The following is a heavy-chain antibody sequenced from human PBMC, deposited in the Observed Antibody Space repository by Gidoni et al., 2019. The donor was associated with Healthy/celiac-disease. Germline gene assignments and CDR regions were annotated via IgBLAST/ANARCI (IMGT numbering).Heavy chain of an antibody. CDR3: ARHVYTRITMVRGVHGQYYFDY. V-gene: IGHV4-39*01. CDR1: GGSISSSSYY. Sequence: QLQLQESGPGLVKPSETLSLTCTVSGGSISSSSYYWGWIRQPPGKGLEWIGSIYYSGSTYYNPSLKSRVTISVDTSKNQFSLKLSSVTAADTAVYYCARHVYTRITMVRGVHGQYYFDYWGQGTLVTVSS. J-gene: IGHJ4*02. CDR2: IYYSGST. D-gene: IGHD3-10*01.